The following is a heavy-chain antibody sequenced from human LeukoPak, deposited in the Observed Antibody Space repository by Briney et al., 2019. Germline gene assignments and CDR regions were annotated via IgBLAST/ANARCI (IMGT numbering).Heavy chain of an antibody. J-gene: IGHJ4*02. V-gene: IGHV4-34*01. CDR3: ARVDYDILPGYYVYLDY. D-gene: IGHD3-9*01. CDR1: GWSFSDYY. Sequence: SETLSLTCAVSGWSFSDYYWSWIRQPPGKGLEWVGEINHSGSTNYNPSLKSRVTISVDTSKNQLSLKLSSVTAADTAVYYCARVDYDILPGYYVYLDYWGEGNLFTVSS. CDR2: INHSGST.